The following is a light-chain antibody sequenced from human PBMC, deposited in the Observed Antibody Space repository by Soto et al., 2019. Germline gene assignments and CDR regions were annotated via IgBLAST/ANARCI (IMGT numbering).Light chain of an antibody. Sequence: QSVLTQPASVSGSPGQSITISCTGTSSDVGGYNYVSWYQQHPGKAPKLMIYEVSNRPSRVSNRFSGSKSGNTASLTISGLQAEDEADYYCSSYTSSSTLDVFGTGTKVTVL. CDR3: SSYTSSSTLDV. CDR1: SSDVGGYNY. J-gene: IGLJ1*01. CDR2: EVS. V-gene: IGLV2-14*01.